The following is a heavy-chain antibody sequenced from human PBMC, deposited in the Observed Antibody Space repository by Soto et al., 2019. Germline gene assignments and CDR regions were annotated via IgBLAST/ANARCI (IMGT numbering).Heavy chain of an antibody. CDR1: GFTFSSYA. CDR3: ARGFRATGTIFGVVTSYYYYYYGMDV. CDR2: ISYDGSNK. J-gene: IGHJ6*02. D-gene: IGHD3-3*01. V-gene: IGHV3-30-3*01. Sequence: QVQLVESGGGVVQPGRSLRLSCAASGFTFSSYAMHWVRQAPGKGLEWVAVISYDGSNKYYADSVKGRFTISRDNSKNTLYLQMNSLRAEDTAVYYCARGFRATGTIFGVVTSYYYYYYGMDVWGQGTTVTVSS.